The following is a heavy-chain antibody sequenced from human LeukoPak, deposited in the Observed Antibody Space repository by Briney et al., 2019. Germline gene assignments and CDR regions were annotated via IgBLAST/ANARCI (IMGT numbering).Heavy chain of an antibody. CDR3: AEDKPYGDYGVWSPS. V-gene: IGHV3-9*01. D-gene: IGHD4-17*01. CDR2: ISWNSGSI. J-gene: IGHJ5*02. Sequence: GGSLRLSCAASGFTFDDYAMHWVRQAPGKGLEWVSGISWNSGSIGYADSVRGRFTISRDNAKNSLYLQMNSLRAEDTALYYCAEDKPYGDYGVWSPSWGQGTLVTVSS. CDR1: GFTFDDYA.